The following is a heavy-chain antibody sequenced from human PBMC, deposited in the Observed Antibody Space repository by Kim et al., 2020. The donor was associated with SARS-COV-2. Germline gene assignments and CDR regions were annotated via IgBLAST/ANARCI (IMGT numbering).Heavy chain of an antibody. CDR1: GYTFTSYG. J-gene: IGHJ4*02. CDR3: ARALTVTTTTRIYYFDY. V-gene: IGHV1-18*04. D-gene: IGHD4-17*01. Sequence: ASVKVSCKASGYTFTSYGISWVRQAPGQGLEWMGWISAYNGNTNYAQKLQGRVTMTTDTSTSTAYMELRSLRSDDTAVYYCARALTVTTTTRIYYFDYWGQGTLVTVSS. CDR2: ISAYNGNT.